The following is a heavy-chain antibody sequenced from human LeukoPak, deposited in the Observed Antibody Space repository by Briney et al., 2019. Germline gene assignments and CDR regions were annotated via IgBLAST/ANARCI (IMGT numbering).Heavy chain of an antibody. D-gene: IGHD3-3*01. V-gene: IGHV4-4*09. J-gene: IGHJ4*02. CDR1: GGSISSYY. Sequence: PSETLSLTCTVSGGSISSYYWSWIRQPPGKGLERIGYIYTSGSTNYNPSLKSRVTISVDTSKNQFSLKLSSVTAADTAVYYCARTPYFGAVIYFDYWGQGTLVTVSS. CDR2: IYTSGST. CDR3: ARTPYFGAVIYFDY.